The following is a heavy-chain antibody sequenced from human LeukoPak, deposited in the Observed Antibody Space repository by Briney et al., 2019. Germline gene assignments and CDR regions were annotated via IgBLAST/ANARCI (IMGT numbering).Heavy chain of an antibody. D-gene: IGHD6-19*01. CDR1: GGSISSYY. Sequence: KPSETLSLTCTVSGGSISSYYWSWIRQPPGKGLEWIGYIYYSGSTNYNPSLKSRVTISVDTSKNQFSLKPSSVTAADTAVYYCARWYSSGWYWFDPWGQGTLVTVSS. V-gene: IGHV4-59*01. CDR3: ARWYSSGWYWFDP. J-gene: IGHJ5*02. CDR2: IYYSGST.